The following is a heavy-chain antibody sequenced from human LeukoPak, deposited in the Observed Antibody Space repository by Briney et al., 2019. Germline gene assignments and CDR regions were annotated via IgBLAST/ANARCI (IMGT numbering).Heavy chain of an antibody. CDR2: ISRSSSYL. CDR1: GFTFSSYS. CDR3: ARPYYDILTGLGYYYMDV. D-gene: IGHD3-9*01. J-gene: IGHJ6*03. Sequence: PGGSLRLSCAASGFTFSSYSMNWVRQAPGKGLEWVASISRSSSYLYYADSVKGRFTISRDNAKKSLYLQMNSLRAEDTAVYYCARPYYDILTGLGYYYMDVRGKGTTVTISS. V-gene: IGHV3-21*01.